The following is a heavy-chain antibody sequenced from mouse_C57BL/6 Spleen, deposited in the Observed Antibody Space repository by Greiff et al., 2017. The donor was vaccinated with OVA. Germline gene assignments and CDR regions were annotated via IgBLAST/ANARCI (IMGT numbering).Heavy chain of an antibody. J-gene: IGHJ4*01. V-gene: IGHV1-50*01. Sequence: QVQLQQPGAELVKPGASVKLSCKASGYTFTSYWMQWVKQRPGQGLEWIGELDPSASYTNYNQKFKGKATLTVDTSSSTAYMQLSSLTSEDSAVYYCAKTAQALYAMDYWGQGTSVTVSS. CDR2: LDPSASYT. D-gene: IGHD3-2*02. CDR1: GYTFTSYW. CDR3: AKTAQALYAMDY.